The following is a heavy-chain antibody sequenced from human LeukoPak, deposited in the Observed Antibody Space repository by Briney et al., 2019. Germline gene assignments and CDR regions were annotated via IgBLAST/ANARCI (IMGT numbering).Heavy chain of an antibody. CDR3: AKTDWFDP. CDR1: GFTFSNYW. V-gene: IGHV3-74*01. Sequence: PGGSLRLSCAASGFTFSNYWMHWVRQAPGEGLVWVPRVNSDGTYTNYADSVKGRFTTYRGNAKNTLYLQMNSLRVEDTAVYYCAKTDWFDPWGQGTLVTVSA. D-gene: IGHD1-1*01. J-gene: IGHJ5*02. CDR2: VNSDGTYT.